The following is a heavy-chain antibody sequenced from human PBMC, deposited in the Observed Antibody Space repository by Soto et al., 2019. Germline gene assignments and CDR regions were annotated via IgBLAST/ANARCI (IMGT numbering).Heavy chain of an antibody. CDR1: GVSVKSYT. CDR2: VFSSVSA. V-gene: IGHV4-4*07. D-gene: IGHD2-21*02. Sequence: SETLSLTWTVSGVSVKSYTWSWVRQPANKGLEWIGRVFSSVSATYSPSLKSRVRISMDTPENRISLKLDSVTAADAGVYYCTRDGMTTGDTWGPGTLVTVSS. CDR3: TRDGMTTGDT. J-gene: IGHJ4*02.